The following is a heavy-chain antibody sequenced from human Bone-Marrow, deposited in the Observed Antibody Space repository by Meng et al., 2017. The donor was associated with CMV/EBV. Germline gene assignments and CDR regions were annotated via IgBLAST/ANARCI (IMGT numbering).Heavy chain of an antibody. CDR3: ARGGDVAGMDV. J-gene: IGHJ6*04. Sequence: SETLFLTCTVSGGSINSYYFNWIRHPPGKGLEWIGHVYSTGSANYNPSLQSRVTISIDTSKKQFSLKLRSVTAADTAVYYCARGGDVAGMDVWADGTTVTVPS. CDR2: VYSTGSA. D-gene: IGHD3-16*01. CDR1: GGSINSYY. V-gene: IGHV4-59*12.